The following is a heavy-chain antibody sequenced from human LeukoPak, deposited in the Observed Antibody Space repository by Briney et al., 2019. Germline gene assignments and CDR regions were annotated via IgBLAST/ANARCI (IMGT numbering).Heavy chain of an antibody. CDR3: ARDRRTSSHYYYYGMDV. J-gene: IGHJ6*02. D-gene: IGHD2-2*01. CDR2: INHSGST. Sequence: SETLSLTCAVYGGSFSGYYWSWIRQPPGKGLEWIGEINHSGSTNYNPSLKSRVTISVDTSKNQFSLKLSSATAADTAVYYCARDRRTSSHYYYYGMDVWGQGTTVTVSS. V-gene: IGHV4-34*01. CDR1: GGSFSGYY.